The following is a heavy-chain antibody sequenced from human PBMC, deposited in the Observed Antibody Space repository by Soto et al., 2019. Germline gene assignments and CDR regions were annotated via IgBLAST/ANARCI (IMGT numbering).Heavy chain of an antibody. V-gene: IGHV1-69-2*01. CDR2: VDPEDGET. CDR3: ATDVGDSSGLLTSYYYYYGMDV. Sequence: EVQLVQSGAEVKKPGATVKISCKVSGYTFTDYYMHWVQQAPGKGLEWMGLVDPEDGETIYAEKFQGRVTITADTSTDTAYMELSSLRSEDTAVYNCATDVGDSSGLLTSYYYYYGMDVWGQGTTVTVSS. J-gene: IGHJ6*02. D-gene: IGHD6-19*01. CDR1: GYTFTDYY.